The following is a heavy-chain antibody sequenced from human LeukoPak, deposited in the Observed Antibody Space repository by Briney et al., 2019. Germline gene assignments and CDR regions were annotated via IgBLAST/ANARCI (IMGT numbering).Heavy chain of an antibody. V-gene: IGHV3-11*01. Sequence: GGSLRLSCAASGFTFSDSYMTWIRQAPGKGLELLSYISGSASGVNYIDSVRGRFTISRDNAKNSLYLHMNSLTVEDTAVYYCSRDPRNNDYWGQGTLVTVSS. CDR1: GFTFSDSY. J-gene: IGHJ4*02. CDR3: SRDPRNNDY. CDR2: ISGSASGV.